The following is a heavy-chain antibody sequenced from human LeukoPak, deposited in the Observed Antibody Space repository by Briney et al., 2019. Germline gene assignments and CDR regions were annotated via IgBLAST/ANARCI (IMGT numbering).Heavy chain of an antibody. CDR2: IKPSDGST. CDR1: GYTFSSYY. Sequence: ASVKVSCKASGYTFSSYYIHWVRQAPGQGLEWMGIIKPSDGSTSYGQKLQGRVTMTRDMSTSTDYMELISLRSEDTAVYYCARDNSVGDTAWWFDPWGQGTLVTVSS. J-gene: IGHJ5*02. D-gene: IGHD1-26*01. CDR3: ARDNSVGDTAWWFDP. V-gene: IGHV1-46*04.